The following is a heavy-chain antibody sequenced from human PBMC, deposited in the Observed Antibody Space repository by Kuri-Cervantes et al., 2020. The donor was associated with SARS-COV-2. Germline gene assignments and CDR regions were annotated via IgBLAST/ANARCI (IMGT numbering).Heavy chain of an antibody. J-gene: IGHJ5*02. CDR2: IYYSGST. V-gene: IGHV4-39*01. D-gene: IGHD3-3*01. CDR3: ARQMMSSITIFGVVITKNWFDP. CDR1: GGSISSSSYY. Sequence: GSLRLSCTVSGGSISSSSYYWGWIRQPLGKGLEWIGSIYYSGSTYYNPSLKSRATISVDTSKNQFSLKLSSVTAADTAVYYCARQMMSSITIFGVVITKNWFDPWGQGTLVTVSS.